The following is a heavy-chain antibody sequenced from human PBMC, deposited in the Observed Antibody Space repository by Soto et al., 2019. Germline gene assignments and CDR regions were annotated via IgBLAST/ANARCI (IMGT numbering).Heavy chain of an antibody. V-gene: IGHV1-8*01. D-gene: IGHD2-2*01. CDR1: GYTFTSYD. CDR3: TTDRDLQPD. CDR2: MNPNSGNT. Sequence: ASVKVSCKASGYTFTSYDINWVRQATGQGLEWMGWMNPNSGNTGYAQKFQGRVTMTRNTSISTAYMELNSLKTEDTAVYYCTTDRDLQPDWGQGTLVTVSS. J-gene: IGHJ4*02.